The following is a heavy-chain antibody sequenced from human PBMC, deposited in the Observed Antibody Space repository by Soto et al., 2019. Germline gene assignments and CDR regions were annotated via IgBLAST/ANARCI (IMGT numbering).Heavy chain of an antibody. J-gene: IGHJ4*02. CDR2: INAGNGNT. V-gene: IGHV1-3*01. CDR3: ARGLAPYYFDY. Sequence: GASVKVSCKASGYTFTSYAMQWVRQAPGQRLEWMGWINAGNGNTKYSQKFQGRVTITRDTSASTAYMELSSLRSEDTAVYYCARGLAPYYFDYWGQGTLVTVSS. CDR1: GYTFTSYA. D-gene: IGHD6-19*01.